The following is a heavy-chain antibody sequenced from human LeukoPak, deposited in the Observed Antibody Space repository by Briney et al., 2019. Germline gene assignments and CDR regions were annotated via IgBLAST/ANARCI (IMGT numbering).Heavy chain of an antibody. J-gene: IGHJ4*02. V-gene: IGHV3-7*01. D-gene: IGHD6-6*01. CDR3: ARGPNSNWSGLDF. CDR2: MRRDGNEI. CDR1: GFTFSTYW. Sequence: GGSLRLSCSASGFTFSTYWMSWVRQAPGKGLEWVANMRRDGNEIYYLDSVRGRFTVSRDNAKNTLYLQVNNLRAEDTAVYYCARGPNSNWSGLDFWGQGTLLTVSS.